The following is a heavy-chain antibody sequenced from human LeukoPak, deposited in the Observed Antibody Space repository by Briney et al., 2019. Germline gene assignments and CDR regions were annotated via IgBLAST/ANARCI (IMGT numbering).Heavy chain of an antibody. J-gene: IGHJ5*02. CDR2: LHYSGST. Sequence: SETLSLTCSVSGASIRDYYWTWIRQSPGKGLEWIGYLHYSGSTSYNPSLKSRVTTSVDVSKNLFSLKLTSVTAEDTAIYYCARGYWFDLWGQGTRVTVSS. CDR3: ARGYWFDL. V-gene: IGHV4-59*08. CDR1: GASIRDYY.